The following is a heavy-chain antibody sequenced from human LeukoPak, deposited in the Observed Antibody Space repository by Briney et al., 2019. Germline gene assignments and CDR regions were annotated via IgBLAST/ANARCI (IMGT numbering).Heavy chain of an antibody. CDR3: AKDKQYQLPQQLDY. CDR1: GFTFSNFA. D-gene: IGHD2-2*01. V-gene: IGHV3-23*01. J-gene: IGHJ4*02. CDR2: ISGSGGST. Sequence: GGSLRLSCAASGFTFSNFAISWVRQAPGKGLEWVSAISGSGGSTYYADSVKGRFTISRDNSKNTLYLQMNSLRAEDTAVYYCAKDKQYQLPQQLDYWGQGTLVTVSS.